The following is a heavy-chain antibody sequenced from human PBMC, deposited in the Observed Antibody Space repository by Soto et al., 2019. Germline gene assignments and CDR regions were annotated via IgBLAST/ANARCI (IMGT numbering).Heavy chain of an antibody. CDR2: VNGGNGNT. J-gene: IGHJ4*02. CDR3: ARRPLLESHFDY. Sequence: QVQLVQSGAEEKKPGASVKVSFKASGYTFSTCIIHWVRQASGQRFEWMGWVNGGNGNTQNSQKFQGRLTITKDTSATTAYMELSSLTSEDTAVYYCARRPLLESHFDYWGQGTLVTVS. V-gene: IGHV1-3*05. CDR1: GYTFSTCI.